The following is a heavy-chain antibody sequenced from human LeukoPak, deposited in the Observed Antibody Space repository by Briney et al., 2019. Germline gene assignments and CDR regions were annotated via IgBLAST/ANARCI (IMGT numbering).Heavy chain of an antibody. J-gene: IGHJ3*02. CDR2: VYYSGST. Sequence: KPSETLSLTCTVSGGSISSSSYYWGWIRQPPGKGLEWIGSVYYSGSTYYNPSLKSRVTIPVDTSKNQFSLKLSSVTAADTAVYYCAREVRGRGTYAFDIWGQGTMVTVSS. CDR1: GGSISSSSYY. V-gene: IGHV4-39*02. CDR3: AREVRGRGTYAFDI. D-gene: IGHD3-10*01.